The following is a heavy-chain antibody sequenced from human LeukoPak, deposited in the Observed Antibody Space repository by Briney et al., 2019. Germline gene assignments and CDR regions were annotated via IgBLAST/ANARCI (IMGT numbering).Heavy chain of an antibody. J-gene: IGHJ6*02. V-gene: IGHV1-69*13. D-gene: IGHD3-10*01. CDR1: GGTFSSYA. CDR3: AQPFSGGSGSFYGLDV. CDR2: IIPIFGTA. Sequence: SVKVSCKASGGTFSSYAISWVRQAPGQGLEWMGGIIPIFGTANYAQKFQGRVTITADESTSTAYMELSSLRSDDTAVYYCAQPFSGGSGSFYGLDVWGQGTTVTVSS.